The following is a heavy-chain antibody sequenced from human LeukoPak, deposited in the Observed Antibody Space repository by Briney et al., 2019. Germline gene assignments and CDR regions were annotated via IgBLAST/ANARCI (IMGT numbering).Heavy chain of an antibody. V-gene: IGHV3-7*03. CDR1: GFTFSSYW. D-gene: IGHD3-16*01. CDR3: ARGGGLDV. CDR2: INHNGNVN. Sequence: GGSLRLSCAASGFTFSSYWMNWARQAPGKGLEWVASINHNGNVNYYVDSVKGRFTISRDNAKNSLYLQTSNLRAEDTAVYFCARGGGLDVWGQGATVTVSS. J-gene: IGHJ6*02.